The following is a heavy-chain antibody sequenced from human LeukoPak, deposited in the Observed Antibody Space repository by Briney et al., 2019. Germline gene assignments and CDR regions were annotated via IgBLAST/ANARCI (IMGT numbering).Heavy chain of an antibody. D-gene: IGHD3-3*01. CDR3: ARSITIFGVVGWFDP. J-gene: IGHJ5*02. V-gene: IGHV4-59*01. CDR1: GGSISSYY. CDR2: IYYSGST. Sequence: PSETLSLTCTVSGGSISSYYWSWIRQPPGKGLEWIGYIYYSGSTNYNPSLKSRVTISVDTSKNQFSPKLSSVTAADTAVYYCARSITIFGVVGWFDPWGQGTLVTVSS.